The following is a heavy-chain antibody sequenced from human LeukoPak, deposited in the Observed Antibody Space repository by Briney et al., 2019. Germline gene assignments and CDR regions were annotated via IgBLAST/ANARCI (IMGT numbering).Heavy chain of an antibody. D-gene: IGHD2-21*02. J-gene: IGHJ6*02. CDR3: ARGRIVVVTANRGTYYYYGMDV. Sequence: GSLRLSCAASGFTFSSYSMIWVRQAPGKGLEWIGEINHSGSTNYNPSLKSRVTISVDTSKNQFSLKLSSVTAADTAVYYCARGRIVVVTANRGTYYYYGMDVWGQGTTVTVSS. V-gene: IGHV4-34*01. CDR1: GFTFSSYS. CDR2: INHSGST.